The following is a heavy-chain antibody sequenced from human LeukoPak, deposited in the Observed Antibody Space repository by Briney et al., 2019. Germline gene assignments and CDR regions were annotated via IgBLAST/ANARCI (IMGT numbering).Heavy chain of an antibody. CDR2: INTNTGNP. CDR1: GYTFTTYG. CDR3: ARDTGFSMLRGILF. V-gene: IGHV7-4-1*02. D-gene: IGHD3-10*01. J-gene: IGHJ4*02. Sequence: ASVNVSCKASGYTFTTYGMNWVRQAPGQGLEWMGWINTNTGNPTYAQGFTGRFVFSLDTSVSTAYLQISSLKAEDTAVYYCARDTGFSMLRGILFWGQGTLVTVSS.